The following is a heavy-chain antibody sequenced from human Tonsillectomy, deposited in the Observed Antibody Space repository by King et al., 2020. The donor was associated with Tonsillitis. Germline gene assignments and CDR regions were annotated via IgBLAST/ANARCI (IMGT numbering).Heavy chain of an antibody. J-gene: IGHJ4*02. CDR3: AKDDLYGSGGYDY. V-gene: IGHV3-9*01. Sequence: DVQLVESGGGLVQPGRSLRLSCAASGFTFDDYAMHWVRQAPGKGLEWVSVISWNSGSIGYADSVKGRFTISRDNAKNSLYLQMNSLRAEDTALYYCAKDDLYGSGGYDYWGQGTLVTVSS. CDR2: ISWNSGSI. CDR1: GFTFDDYA. D-gene: IGHD3-10*01.